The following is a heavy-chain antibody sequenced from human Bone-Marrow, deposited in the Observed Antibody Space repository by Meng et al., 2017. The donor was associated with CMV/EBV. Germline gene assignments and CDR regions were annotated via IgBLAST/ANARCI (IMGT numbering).Heavy chain of an antibody. CDR1: GYTFSGYG. Sequence: ASVKVSCKASGYTFSGYGINWVRQAPGQGLEWMGWINGYNGNTKYAQKLQGRVTMTADTSTTTAYMELRRLRSDDTAVYYCARGDIVKVPTEMGDYYHNYGVDVWGQGNTV. D-gene: IGHD2-2*01. CDR3: ARGDIVKVPTEMGDYYHNYGVDV. CDR2: INGYNGNT. J-gene: IGHJ6*01. V-gene: IGHV1-18*01.